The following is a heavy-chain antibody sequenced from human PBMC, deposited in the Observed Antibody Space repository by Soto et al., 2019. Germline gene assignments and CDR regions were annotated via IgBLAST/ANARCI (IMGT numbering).Heavy chain of an antibody. D-gene: IGHD6-6*01. CDR1: GFSLSTSGVG. V-gene: IGHV2-5*01. CDR3: ARGLSALPVFAFDI. J-gene: IGHJ3*02. CDR2: IYWSGDE. Sequence: SGPTLVNPTQTLTLTCSFSGFSLSTSGVGVGWIRQSPGKALEWLALIYWSGDEHYRPSLKSRLSITKDTSKNHVVLIMTDMDPVDTATYYCARGLSALPVFAFDIWGQGTRGT.